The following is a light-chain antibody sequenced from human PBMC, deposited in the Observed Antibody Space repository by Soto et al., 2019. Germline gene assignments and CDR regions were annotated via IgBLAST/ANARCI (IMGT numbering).Light chain of an antibody. J-gene: IGKJ5*01. Sequence: MTQSPSFLSASVGDRVTITCQASQDIRNSLNWYQQKPGTAPNLLIYDASNLETGVPSRFSGSGSGTDFSFSMRGLQPQDIATYYCQPSENRVTLGQGTRLEIK. CDR2: DAS. CDR1: QDIRNS. CDR3: QPSENRVT. V-gene: IGKV1-33*01.